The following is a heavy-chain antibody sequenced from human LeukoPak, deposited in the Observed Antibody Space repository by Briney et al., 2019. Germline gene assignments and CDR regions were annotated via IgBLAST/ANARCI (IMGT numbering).Heavy chain of an antibody. CDR2: IKSKTDGGTP. CDR3: TGVSRSSWYDY. CDR1: GFTFSNAW. D-gene: IGHD6-13*01. V-gene: IGHV3-15*01. Sequence: PGGSLRLSCAASGFTFSNAWMSWVRQAPGKGLEWVGRIKSKTDGGTPDYAAPVKGRFTISRDDSKNTLYLQMNSLKTEDTAVYYCTGVSRSSWYDYWGQGTLVTVSP. J-gene: IGHJ4*02.